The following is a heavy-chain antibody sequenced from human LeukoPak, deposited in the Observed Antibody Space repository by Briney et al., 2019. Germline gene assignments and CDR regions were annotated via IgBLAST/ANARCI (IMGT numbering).Heavy chain of an antibody. CDR3: AKDISSGHKRAEYSQH. CDR1: GFTFSSYG. CDR2: IRYDGSNK. J-gene: IGHJ1*01. Sequence: GGSLRLSCAASGFTFSSYGMHWVRQAPGKGLEWVAFIRYDGSNKYYADSVKGRFTISRDNSKNTLYLQMNSLRAEDTAVYYCAKDISSGHKRAEYSQHWGQGTLVTVSS. D-gene: IGHD6-19*01. V-gene: IGHV3-30*02.